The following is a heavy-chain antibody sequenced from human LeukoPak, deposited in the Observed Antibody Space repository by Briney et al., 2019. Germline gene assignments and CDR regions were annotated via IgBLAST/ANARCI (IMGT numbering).Heavy chain of an antibody. D-gene: IGHD2-15*01. Sequence: GASVKVSCKASGYTFTSYDINWVRQATGQGLEWMGWMNPNSGNTGYAQKFQGRVTMTTDTSTSTAYMELRSLRSDDTAVYYCARDRLGYCSGGSCTLTDYWGQGTLVTVSS. J-gene: IGHJ4*02. CDR3: ARDRLGYCSGGSCTLTDY. V-gene: IGHV1-8*01. CDR2: MNPNSGNT. CDR1: GYTFTSYD.